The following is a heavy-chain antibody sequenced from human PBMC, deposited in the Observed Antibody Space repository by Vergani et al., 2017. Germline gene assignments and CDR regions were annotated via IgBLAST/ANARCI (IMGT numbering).Heavy chain of an antibody. D-gene: IGHD3-22*01. CDR2: IKQDGSDK. CDR1: GFTFSSYW. V-gene: IGHV3-7*01. Sequence: EVQLVESGGGLVQPGGSLRLSCAASGFTFSSYWMSWVRQAPGKGLEWVAKIKQDGSDKYDVDSVKGRFTISRDNAKNSLYLQMNSLRAEDTAVYYCARDTSSGYAVDYWGQGTLVTVSS. J-gene: IGHJ4*02. CDR3: ARDTSSGYAVDY.